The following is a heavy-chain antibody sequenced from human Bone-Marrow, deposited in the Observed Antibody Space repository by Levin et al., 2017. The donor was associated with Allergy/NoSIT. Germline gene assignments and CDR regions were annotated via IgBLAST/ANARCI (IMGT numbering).Heavy chain of an antibody. CDR2: LSHSGSGT. CDR1: GFSVRTYA. V-gene: IGHV3-23*01. D-gene: IGHD3-10*01. Sequence: PGGSLRLSCAVSGFSVRTYALNWVRQAPGKGLEWVSSLSHSGSGTYYADAVKGRFTISRDTSKNTLYLQMDSLRAGDTAVYYCAKAQGSGNYLVTFDYWGQGTLVTVSS. J-gene: IGHJ4*02. CDR3: AKAQGSGNYLVTFDY.